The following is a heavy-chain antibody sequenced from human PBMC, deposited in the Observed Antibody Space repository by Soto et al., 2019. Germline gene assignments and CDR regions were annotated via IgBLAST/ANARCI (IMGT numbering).Heavy chain of an antibody. D-gene: IGHD2-2*01. J-gene: IGHJ6*02. Sequence: GGSLRLSCAASGFTFSSYSMNWVRQAPGKGLEWVSYISSSSNTIYYADSVKGRFTISRDNSKNTLYLQMNSLRAEDTAVYYCAREEIVLVPAATPFYYYYGMEVWGQGTTVTVSS. V-gene: IGHV3-48*01. CDR1: GFTFSSYS. CDR3: AREEIVLVPAATPFYYYYGMEV. CDR2: ISSSSNTI.